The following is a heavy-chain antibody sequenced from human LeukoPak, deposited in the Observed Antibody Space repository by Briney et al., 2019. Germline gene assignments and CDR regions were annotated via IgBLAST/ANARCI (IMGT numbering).Heavy chain of an antibody. D-gene: IGHD4-17*01. V-gene: IGHV3-48*01. J-gene: IGHJ5*02. CDR2: ISTNSRTV. CDR3: AGYGDYAP. CDR1: GFTFSRHN. Sequence: PGGSLRLSCAGSGFTFSRHNMNWVRQAPGKGLEWISYISTNSRTVYYADSVKGRFTISRDNAKNSLYLQMTSLRVEDTAVYYCAGYGDYAPWGQGTLVTVSS.